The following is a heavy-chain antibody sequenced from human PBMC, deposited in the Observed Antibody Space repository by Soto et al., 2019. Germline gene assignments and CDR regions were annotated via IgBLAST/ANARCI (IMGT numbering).Heavy chain of an antibody. CDR3: GFGYSYGPNWFDP. CDR2: ISSSSSYI. CDR1: GFTFSSYS. D-gene: IGHD5-18*01. Sequence: SLRLSCAAXGFTFSSYSMNWVRQAPGKGLEWVSSISSSSSYIYYADSVKGRFTISRDNAKNSLYLQMNSLRAEDTAVYYCGFGYSYGPNWFDPWGQGTLVTVS. J-gene: IGHJ5*02. V-gene: IGHV3-21*01.